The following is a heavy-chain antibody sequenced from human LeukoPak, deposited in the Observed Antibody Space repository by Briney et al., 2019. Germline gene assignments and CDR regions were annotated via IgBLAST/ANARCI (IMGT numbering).Heavy chain of an antibody. Sequence: GGSLRLSCAASGFTFSNAWMSWVRQAPGKGLEWVGRIKSKTDGGTTDYAAPVKGRFTISRDDSENTLYLQMNSLKTEDTAVYYCTTDDYYYYGMDVWGQGTTVTVSS. CDR3: TTDDYYYYGMDV. CDR2: IKSKTDGGTT. CDR1: GFTFSNAW. J-gene: IGHJ6*02. V-gene: IGHV3-15*01.